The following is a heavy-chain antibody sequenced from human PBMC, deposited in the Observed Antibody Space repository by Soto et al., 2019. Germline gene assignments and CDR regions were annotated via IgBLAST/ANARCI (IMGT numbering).Heavy chain of an antibody. D-gene: IGHD1-26*01. Sequence: EVQLLESGGGVGQPGGSLRLSCAATGFSFSGYAMSWVRQAAGKGLEWVSTISGSGASTFYADSVKGRFTISRDNSKNTCSLQINSLRAEDTAVYYCAKNSKGYSGSYFDYWGQGTLVTVSS. CDR2: ISGSGAST. J-gene: IGHJ4*02. V-gene: IGHV3-23*01. CDR1: GFSFSGYA. CDR3: AKNSKGYSGSYFDY.